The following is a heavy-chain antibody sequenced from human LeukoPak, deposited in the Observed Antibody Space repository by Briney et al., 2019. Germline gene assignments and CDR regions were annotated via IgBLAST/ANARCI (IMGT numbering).Heavy chain of an antibody. D-gene: IGHD6-13*01. CDR3: ARCAYDPYSGSWEENWFDP. J-gene: IGHJ5*02. Sequence: GRSLRLSCAASGFTFSSYAMHWVRQAPGKGLEWVAVISYDGSNKYYADSVKGRFTISRDNSKNTLYLQMNSLRAEDTAVYYCARCAYDPYSGSWEENWFDPWGQGTLVTVSS. CDR2: ISYDGSNK. V-gene: IGHV3-30-3*01. CDR1: GFTFSSYA.